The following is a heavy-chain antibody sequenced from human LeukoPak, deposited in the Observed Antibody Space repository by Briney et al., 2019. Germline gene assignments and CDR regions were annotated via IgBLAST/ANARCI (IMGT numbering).Heavy chain of an antibody. V-gene: IGHV4-34*01. Sequence: SETLSLTCAVYGASSSDSYWSWIRQPPEKGLEWIGEINNSGSTSYNPSLNSRVIMSVDRSKNQFSLRLTSVTAADTAVYYCARGRYGPRLGNWGQGTLVTVSS. D-gene: IGHD3-16*01. CDR2: INNSGST. CDR3: ARGRYGPRLGN. CDR1: GASSSDSY. J-gene: IGHJ4*02.